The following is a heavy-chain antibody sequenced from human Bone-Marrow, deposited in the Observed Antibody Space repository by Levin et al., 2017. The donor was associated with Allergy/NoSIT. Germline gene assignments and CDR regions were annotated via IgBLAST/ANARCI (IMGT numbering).Heavy chain of an antibody. CDR2: FDPEGGER. Sequence: GESLKISCKVSGYTLTEISLHWVRQAPGKGLEWMGGFDPEGGERIYAQKFQDRVTMTEDTSTNTAYMELSSLRSEDTAVFYCATAFGVADKVEYYYYYGLAVWGQGTTVTVSS. D-gene: IGHD3-3*01. CDR1: GYTLTEIS. V-gene: IGHV1-24*01. J-gene: IGHJ6*02. CDR3: ATAFGVADKVEYYYYYGLAV.